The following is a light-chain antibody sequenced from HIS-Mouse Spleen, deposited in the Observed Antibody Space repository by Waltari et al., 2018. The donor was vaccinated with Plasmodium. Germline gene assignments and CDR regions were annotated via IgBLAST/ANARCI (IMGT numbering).Light chain of an antibody. J-gene: IGLJ2*01. CDR1: SSDVGSYNL. Sequence: QSALTQPASVSGSPGQSITISCTGTSSDVGSYNLVSWYQQHPGKAPKTMIYEGSKRPLGVSNRFSGSKSGNTSSLTISGLQAEDEADYYCCSYAGSSTFVVFGGGTKLTVL. V-gene: IGLV2-23*03. CDR3: CSYAGSSTFVV. CDR2: EGS.